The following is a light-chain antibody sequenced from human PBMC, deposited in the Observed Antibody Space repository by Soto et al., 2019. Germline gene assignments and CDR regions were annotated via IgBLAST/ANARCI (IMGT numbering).Light chain of an antibody. CDR2: AAS. Sequence: GDRVTITCRASQDIRNDVGWYQQKAGKAPNRLIFAASSLHSGVPSRFSGSRSGTEFTLTIASLQPEDFATYYCLQHNTYTFTFGGGTKVDIX. CDR3: LQHNTYTFT. J-gene: IGKJ4*01. CDR1: QDIRND. V-gene: IGKV1-17*01.